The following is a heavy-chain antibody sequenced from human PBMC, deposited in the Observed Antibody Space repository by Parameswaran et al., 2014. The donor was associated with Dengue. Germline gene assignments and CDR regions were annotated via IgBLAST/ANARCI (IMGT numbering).Heavy chain of an antibody. CDR3: ARHWSLGGDFWSAYYPFDY. J-gene: IGHJ4*02. V-gene: IGHV4-39*01. Sequence: WIRQPPGKGLEWIGSIYSSENTYYNPSLKSRVTISVDTSKNQFSLKLTSVTAADTAVYYCARHWSLGGDFWSAYYPFDYWGQGTLVTVSS. D-gene: IGHD3-3*01. CDR2: IYSSENT.